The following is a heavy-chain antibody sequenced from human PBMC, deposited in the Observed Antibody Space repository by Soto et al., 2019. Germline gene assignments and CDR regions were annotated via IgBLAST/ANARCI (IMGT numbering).Heavy chain of an antibody. CDR1: GGSISSSSYY. CDR3: ARGEPYYYYYYYMDV. V-gene: IGHV4-39*01. CDR2: IYYSGST. J-gene: IGHJ6*03. Sequence: SETLSLTCTVSGGSISSSSYYWGWIRQPPGKGLEWIGSIYYSGSTYYNPSLKSRVTISVDTSKNQFSLKLSSVTAADTAVYYCARGEPYYYYYYYMDVWGKGTTVTVSS.